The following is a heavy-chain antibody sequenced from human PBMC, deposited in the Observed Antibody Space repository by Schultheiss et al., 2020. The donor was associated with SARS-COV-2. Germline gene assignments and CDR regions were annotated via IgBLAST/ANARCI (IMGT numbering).Heavy chain of an antibody. CDR2: IYHSGST. CDR1: GGSISSYY. V-gene: IGHV4-39*07. J-gene: IGHJ6*02. CDR3: ARVGYSYGLDYYYYGMDV. Sequence: SETLSLTCTVSGGSISSYYWSWIRQPPEKGLEWIGSIYHSGSTYYNPSLKSRVTISVDTSKNQFSLTLTSVTAADTAVYYCARVGYSYGLDYYYYGMDVWGQGTTVTVSS. D-gene: IGHD5-18*01.